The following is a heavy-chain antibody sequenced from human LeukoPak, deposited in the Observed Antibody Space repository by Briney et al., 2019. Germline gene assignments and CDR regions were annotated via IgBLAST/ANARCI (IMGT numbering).Heavy chain of an antibody. CDR2: INWNGGST. Sequence: GGSLRLSCAASGFTFDDYGMSWVRHAPGKGLEWVSGINWNGGSTGYADSVKGRFTISRDNAKNSLYLQMNSLRAEDTALYYCARDRGAWELLRVNDYWGQGTLVTVSS. D-gene: IGHD1-26*01. V-gene: IGHV3-20*04. CDR3: ARDRGAWELLRVNDY. CDR1: GFTFDDYG. J-gene: IGHJ4*02.